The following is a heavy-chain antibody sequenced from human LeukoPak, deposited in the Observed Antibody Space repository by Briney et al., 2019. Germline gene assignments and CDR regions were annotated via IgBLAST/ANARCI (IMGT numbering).Heavy chain of an antibody. CDR1: GFTFNSYA. D-gene: IGHD3-22*01. J-gene: IGHJ4*02. Sequence: GGTLRLACAASGFTFNSYAMSWVRQAPGKGLEWVSGITGSGGTTYYADSVKGRFTISRDNSKNTLYLQMNSLRAEDTAVYYCARGEKSYDSSGYYLIDWGQGTLVTVSS. V-gene: IGHV3-23*01. CDR2: ITGSGGTT. CDR3: ARGEKSYDSSGYYLID.